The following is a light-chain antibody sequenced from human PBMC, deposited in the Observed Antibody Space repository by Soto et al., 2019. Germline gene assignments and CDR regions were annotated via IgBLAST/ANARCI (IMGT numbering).Light chain of an antibody. J-gene: IGKJ2*01. CDR1: QSVSSSY. Sequence: EIVLTQSPGTLSSSPGKRATLSCRASQSVSSSYLAWYQQKPGQAPRLLIYGASSRATGIPDRFSGSGSGTDFTLTISRLEPEDFAVYYCQQYGSSRNTFGQGTKLEIK. CDR2: GAS. V-gene: IGKV3-20*01. CDR3: QQYGSSRNT.